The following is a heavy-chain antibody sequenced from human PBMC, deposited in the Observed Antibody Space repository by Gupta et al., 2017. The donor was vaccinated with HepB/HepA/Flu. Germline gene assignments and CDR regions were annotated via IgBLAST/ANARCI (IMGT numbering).Heavy chain of an antibody. CDR3: VKGLSSGRMFYFDS. J-gene: IGHJ4*02. CDR2: INGDGIKT. V-gene: IGHV3-23*01. D-gene: IGHD3-22*01. Sequence: ELRLLESGGGLLQPGWSLRLSCSASGFTFPSLGMNWVRQVPGKGLEWVSGINGDGIKTHYADFVKGRFTISRDNSKNTLSLQMTSLSAEDTAVYYCVKGLSSGRMFYFDSWGQGTLVTVSS. CDR1: GFTFPSLG.